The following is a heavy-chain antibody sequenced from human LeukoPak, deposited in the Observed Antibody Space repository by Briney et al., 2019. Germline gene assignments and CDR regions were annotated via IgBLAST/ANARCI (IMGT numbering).Heavy chain of an antibody. Sequence: GGSLRLSCAASGFTFSSYWMNWVRQAPGRGRGWVSRIASDGSSTTYADSVKGRFSISRDNAKNTLYLQMNSLRVEDTAVYYCARGRPHGNDYWGQGTLVTVSS. V-gene: IGHV3-74*01. J-gene: IGHJ4*02. CDR1: GFTFSSYW. D-gene: IGHD4-23*01. CDR3: ARGRPHGNDY. CDR2: IASDGSST.